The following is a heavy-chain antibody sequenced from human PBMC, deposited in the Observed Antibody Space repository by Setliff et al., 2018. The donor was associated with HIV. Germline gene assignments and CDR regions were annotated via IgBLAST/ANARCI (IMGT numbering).Heavy chain of an antibody. D-gene: IGHD1-26*01. V-gene: IGHV4-39*01. CDR1: GGSIRTGAYY. CDR3: ARHRDGGTYPLDY. Sequence: SETLSLTCTVSGGSIRTGAYYWGWIRQPPGKGLEWIGSIYYDGRTYDSPSLKSRVTISLDTSKNRFSLQLTSVTAADTAVYYCARHRDGGTYPLDYWGQGTLVTVSS. CDR2: IYYDGRT. J-gene: IGHJ4*02.